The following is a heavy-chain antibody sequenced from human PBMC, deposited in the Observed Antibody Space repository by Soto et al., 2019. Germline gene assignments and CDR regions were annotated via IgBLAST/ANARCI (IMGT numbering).Heavy chain of an antibody. V-gene: IGHV3-23*01. Sequence: PGGSLRLSCAASGFTFSSYAMSWVRQAPGKGLEWVASIRHNEGNTSYADSVKGRFTISRDNANNTLYLQMNSLGVEDTAVYYCAREGASLFWGQGTPVTVSS. CDR2: IRHNEGNT. CDR1: GFTFSSYA. J-gene: IGHJ4*02. CDR3: AREGASLF.